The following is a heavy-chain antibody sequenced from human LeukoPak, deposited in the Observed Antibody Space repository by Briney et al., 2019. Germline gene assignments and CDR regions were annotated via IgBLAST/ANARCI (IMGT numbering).Heavy chain of an antibody. CDR3: ARDEPSIKREDWFDP. Sequence: SETLSLTCTVSGGSISSSSYYWGWLRQPPGTGLEWIGSIYYSGSTYYNPSLKSRVTISVDTSKNQFSLKLSSVTAADTAVYYCARDEPSIKREDWFDPWGQGTLVTVSS. CDR1: GGSISSSSYY. V-gene: IGHV4-39*07. D-gene: IGHD1-14*01. J-gene: IGHJ5*02. CDR2: IYYSGST.